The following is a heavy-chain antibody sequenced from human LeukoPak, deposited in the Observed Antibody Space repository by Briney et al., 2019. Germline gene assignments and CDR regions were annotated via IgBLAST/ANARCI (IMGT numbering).Heavy chain of an antibody. V-gene: IGHV3-23*01. CDR2: VSGSGSTT. CDR1: GFTFSGYA. D-gene: IGHD6-13*01. CDR3: AKGRRSAEPALSYFDY. Sequence: GGSLRLSCAASGFTFSGYAMSWVRQAPRKGLEWVSAVSGSGSTTYYADSVKGRFTISRDNSKNTLYLQMNSLRAEDTAVYYCAKGRRSAEPALSYFDYWGQGTLVTVSS. J-gene: IGHJ4*02.